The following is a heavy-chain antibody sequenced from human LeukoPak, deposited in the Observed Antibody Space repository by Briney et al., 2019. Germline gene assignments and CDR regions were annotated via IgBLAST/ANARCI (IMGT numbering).Heavy chain of an antibody. CDR1: GFTFSSYA. CDR3: AKDSLELWPHLHAFDI. CDR2: ISGSGGST. D-gene: IGHD3-10*01. Sequence: GGSLRLSCAASGFTFSSYAMSWVRQAPGKGLEWVSAISGSGGSTYYADSVKGRFTISRDNSKNTLYLQMNSLSAEDTAVYYCAKDSLELWPHLHAFDIWGQGTMVTVSS. V-gene: IGHV3-23*01. J-gene: IGHJ3*02.